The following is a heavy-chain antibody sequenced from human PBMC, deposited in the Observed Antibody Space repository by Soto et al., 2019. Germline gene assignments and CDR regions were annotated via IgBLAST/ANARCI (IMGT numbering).Heavy chain of an antibody. CDR1: GGYISSYY. Sequence: PSETLSLTCTVSGGYISSYYWSWIRQPPGKGLEWIGYIYYSGTTSYNPSLNSRVTMSVDTSKNQFSLKVNSVTAADTAVYYCARESYYGSGATVVAYWGQGTLVTVSS. CDR2: IYYSGTT. V-gene: IGHV4-59*01. D-gene: IGHD3-10*01. CDR3: ARESYYGSGATVVAY. J-gene: IGHJ4*02.